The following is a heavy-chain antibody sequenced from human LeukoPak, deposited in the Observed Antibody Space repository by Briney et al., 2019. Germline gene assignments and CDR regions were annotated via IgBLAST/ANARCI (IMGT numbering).Heavy chain of an antibody. J-gene: IGHJ6*03. CDR3: ARDSYYDSSGYYYYYYYYMDV. D-gene: IGHD3-22*01. CDR2: ISAYNGNT. CDR1: GYTFTSYG. Sequence: GASVKVSCKASGYTFTSYGISWVRQAPGQGLEWMGWISAYNGNTNYAQKLQGRVTMTTDTSTSTAYMELRSLRSDDTAVYYCARDSYYDSSGYYYYYYYYMDVWGKGTTVTVS. V-gene: IGHV1-18*01.